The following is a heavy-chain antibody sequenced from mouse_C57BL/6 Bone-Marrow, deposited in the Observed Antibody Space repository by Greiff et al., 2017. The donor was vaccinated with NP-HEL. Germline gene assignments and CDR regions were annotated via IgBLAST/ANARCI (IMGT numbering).Heavy chain of an antibody. CDR1: GFTFSSYG. CDR3: ARRGDYYGSSPFAY. V-gene: IGHV5-6*01. CDR2: ISSGGSYT. D-gene: IGHD1-1*01. Sequence: EVHLVESGGDLVKPGGSLKLSCAASGFTFSSYGMSWVRQTPDKRLEWVATISSGGSYTYYPDSVKGRFTISRDNAKNTLYLQMSSLKSEDTAMYYCARRGDYYGSSPFAYWGQGTLVTVSA. J-gene: IGHJ3*01.